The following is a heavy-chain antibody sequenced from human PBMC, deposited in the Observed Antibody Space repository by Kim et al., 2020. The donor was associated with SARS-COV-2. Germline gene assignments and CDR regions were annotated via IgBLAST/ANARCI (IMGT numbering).Heavy chain of an antibody. CDR3: AKGPRRVPGFFDS. CDR1: GVTFGSFA. V-gene: IGHV3-23*01. Sequence: GGSLRLSCEYSGVTFGSFAITWVRQAPGKGLVWVSTVNGGGETTSYADSVKGRFTISRDNFKNTAYLQMSSLSAEDTAIYYCAKGPRRVPGFFDSWGQGTLVTVSS. J-gene: IGHJ4*02. CDR2: VNGGGETT.